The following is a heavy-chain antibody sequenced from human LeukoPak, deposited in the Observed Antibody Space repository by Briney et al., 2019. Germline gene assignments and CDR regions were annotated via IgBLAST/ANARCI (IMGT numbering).Heavy chain of an antibody. J-gene: IGHJ5*02. Sequence: GSLRLSCAASGFTFTNAWMTWVRQAPGKGLEWIGSISHSGSTYYNPSLKSRVTISVDTSKNQFSLKLRSVTAADTAVYYCARSQARLGWFDPWGQGTLVTVSS. CDR3: ARSQARLGWFDP. CDR1: GFTFTNAW. CDR2: ISHSGST. V-gene: IGHV4-38-2*01. D-gene: IGHD6-19*01.